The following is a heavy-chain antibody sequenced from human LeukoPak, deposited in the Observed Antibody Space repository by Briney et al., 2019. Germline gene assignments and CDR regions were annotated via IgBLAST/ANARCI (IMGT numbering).Heavy chain of an antibody. CDR3: ARDQGGYDSSAFDF. Sequence: SETLSLTCTVSGASISGGGYYWSWIRQHPGKGLEWIGFIDDSGKTYCIPSLRSRVPMSVDTSKKQFSLRLNSVTAADTAVYYCARDQGGYDSSAFDFWGQGILVIISS. CDR1: GASISGGGYY. D-gene: IGHD3-22*01. V-gene: IGHV4-31*03. CDR2: IDDSGKT. J-gene: IGHJ4*02.